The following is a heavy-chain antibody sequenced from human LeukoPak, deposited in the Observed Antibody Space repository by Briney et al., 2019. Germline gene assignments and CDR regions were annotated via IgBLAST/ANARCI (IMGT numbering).Heavy chain of an antibody. CDR1: GFTLSRYW. CDR3: GAAYSGSSPFDY. V-gene: IGHV3-7*02. J-gene: IGHJ4*02. CDR2: IKQDGSER. Sequence: PGGSLRLSCEASGFTLSRYWMSWVRQAPGKGLEWVANIKQDGSERYYVDSVKGRFTISRDNAKNSLFLQMNSLRAEDTAVYYCGAAYSGSSPFDYWGQGTLVTVSS. D-gene: IGHD1-26*01.